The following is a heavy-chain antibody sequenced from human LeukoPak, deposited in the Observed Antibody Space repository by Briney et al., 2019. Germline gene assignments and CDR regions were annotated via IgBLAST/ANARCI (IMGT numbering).Heavy chain of an antibody. J-gene: IGHJ3*02. D-gene: IGHD3-22*01. CDR3: AREVIVEGGDAFDI. Sequence: STIYSDGNTYYPDSVKGRFTISRDNSKNTLYLQMNSLRAEDTAVYYCAREVIVEGGDAFDIWGQGTMVTVSS. V-gene: IGHV3-53*05. CDR2: IYSDGNT.